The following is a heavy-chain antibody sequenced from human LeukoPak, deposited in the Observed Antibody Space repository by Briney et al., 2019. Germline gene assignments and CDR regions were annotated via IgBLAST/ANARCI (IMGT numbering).Heavy chain of an antibody. J-gene: IGHJ4*02. Sequence: PGGSLRLSCAASGFTFSSYAIHWVRQAPGKGLEWVAFIWYDGSNKYYADSVKGRFTISRDNSENTLYLQMNSLRPEDTAVYYCAKGESTWYHFAYGGRGTRVTVSP. CDR1: GFTFSSYA. CDR2: IWYDGSNK. D-gene: IGHD6-13*01. CDR3: AKGESTWYHFAY. V-gene: IGHV3-30*02.